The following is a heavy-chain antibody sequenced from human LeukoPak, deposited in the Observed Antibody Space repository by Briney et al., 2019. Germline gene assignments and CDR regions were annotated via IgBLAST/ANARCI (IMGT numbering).Heavy chain of an antibody. CDR3: ARAEYQLHNFDH. CDR1: GFTFSSYS. J-gene: IGHJ4*02. D-gene: IGHD2-2*01. V-gene: IGHV3-21*01. CDR2: ISSSSSYI. Sequence: GSLRLSCAASGFTFSSYSMNWVRQAPGKGLEWVSSISSSSSYIYYADSVKGRFTISRDNAKNSLYLQMNSLRAEDTAVYYCARAEYQLHNFDHWGQGTLVTVSS.